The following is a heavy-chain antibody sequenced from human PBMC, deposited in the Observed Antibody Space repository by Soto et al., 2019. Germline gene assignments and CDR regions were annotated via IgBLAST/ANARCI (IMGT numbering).Heavy chain of an antibody. CDR3: AKDVVAGSLGY. CDR2: ISWNSGSI. CDR1: GFTFDDYA. V-gene: IGHV3-9*01. D-gene: IGHD6-19*01. Sequence: GGSLRLSCAASGFTFDDYAMHWVRQAPGKGLEWVSGISWNSGSIGYADSVKGRFTISRDNAKNSLYLQMNSLRAEDTALYYFAKDVVAGSLGYWGQGTLVTVSS. J-gene: IGHJ4*02.